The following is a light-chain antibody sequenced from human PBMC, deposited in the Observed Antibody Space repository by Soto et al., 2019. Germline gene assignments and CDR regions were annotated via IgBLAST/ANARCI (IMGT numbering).Light chain of an antibody. Sequence: QSALTQPASVSGSPGQSITISCTGTSSDVGGYNYVSWYQQHPAKAPKVMIYDVSNRPSGVSNHFSGSKSGNTASLTISGLQAEDEADYYCYSYTSSSTYVFGTGTKVTVL. CDR2: DVS. J-gene: IGLJ1*01. CDR1: SSDVGGYNY. CDR3: YSYTSSSTYV. V-gene: IGLV2-14*03.